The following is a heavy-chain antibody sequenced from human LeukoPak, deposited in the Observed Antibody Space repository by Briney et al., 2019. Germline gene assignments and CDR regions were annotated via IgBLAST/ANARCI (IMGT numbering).Heavy chain of an antibody. J-gene: IGHJ4*02. V-gene: IGHV5-51*01. CDR1: GYSISSGYY. CDR3: ARLNVNSSSWTFDY. D-gene: IGHD6-13*01. CDR2: IYPGDSDT. Sequence: KPSETLSLTCSVSGYSISSGYYWGWIRQSPGKGLEWMGIIYPGDSDTRYSPSFQGQVTISADKSISTAYLQWSSLKASDTAMYYCARLNVNSSSWTFDYWGQGTLVTVSS.